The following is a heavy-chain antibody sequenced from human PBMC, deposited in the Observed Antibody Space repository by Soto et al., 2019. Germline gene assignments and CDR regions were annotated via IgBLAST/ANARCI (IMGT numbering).Heavy chain of an antibody. CDR2: ISYDGSNK. CDR1: GFTFSSYG. D-gene: IGHD3-3*01. Sequence: QVQLVESGGGVVQPGRSLRLSCAASGFTFSSYGMHWVRQAPGKGLEWVAVISYDGSNKYYADSVKGRFTISRDKSKNTLYLQMNSLRAEDTAVYYCAKDKSDFWSGMGYWGQGTLVTVSS. J-gene: IGHJ4*02. V-gene: IGHV3-30*18. CDR3: AKDKSDFWSGMGY.